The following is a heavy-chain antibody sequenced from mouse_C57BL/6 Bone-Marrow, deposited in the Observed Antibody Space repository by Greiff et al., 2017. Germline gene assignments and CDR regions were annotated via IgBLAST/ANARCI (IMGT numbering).Heavy chain of an antibody. CDR3: ASDGYYFYYAMDY. CDR1: GYTFTSYT. D-gene: IGHD2-3*01. J-gene: IGHJ4*01. CDR2: INPSSGYT. Sequence: QVQLQQSGAELARPGASVKMSCKASGYTFTSYTMHWVKQRPGQGLEWIGYINPSSGYTKYNQKFKDKATLTADKSSSTAYMQLSSLTSEDSAVYYCASDGYYFYYAMDYWGQGTSVTVSS. V-gene: IGHV1-4*01.